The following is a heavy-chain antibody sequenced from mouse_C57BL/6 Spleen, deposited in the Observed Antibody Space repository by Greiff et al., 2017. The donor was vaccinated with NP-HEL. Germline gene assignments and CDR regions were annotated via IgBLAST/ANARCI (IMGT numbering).Heavy chain of an antibody. V-gene: IGHV1-64*01. D-gene: IGHD1-1*01. CDR1: GYTFTSYW. CDR3: ARDGSSPLYFDV. J-gene: IGHJ1*03. Sequence: QVQLQQPGAELVKPGASVKLSCKASGYTFTSYWMHWVKQRPGQGLEWIGLIHPNSGSTNYNEKFKSKATLTLDKSSSTAYMQLSSLTSEDSAVYYCARDGSSPLYFDVWGTGTTVTVSS. CDR2: IHPNSGST.